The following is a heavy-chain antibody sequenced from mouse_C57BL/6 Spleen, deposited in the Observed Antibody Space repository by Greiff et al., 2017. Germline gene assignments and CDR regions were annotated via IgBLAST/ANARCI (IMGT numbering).Heavy chain of an antibody. CDR3: ARSGGTAQAPFAY. CDR1: GYTFTSYW. J-gene: IGHJ3*01. Sequence: VQLQQPGAELVMPGASVKLSCKASGYTFTSYWMHWVKQRPGQGLEWIGEIDPSDSYTNYNQKFKGKSTLTVDKSSSTAYMQLSSLTSEDSAVYYCARSGGTAQAPFAYWGQGTLVTVSA. V-gene: IGHV1-69*01. CDR2: IDPSDSYT. D-gene: IGHD3-2*02.